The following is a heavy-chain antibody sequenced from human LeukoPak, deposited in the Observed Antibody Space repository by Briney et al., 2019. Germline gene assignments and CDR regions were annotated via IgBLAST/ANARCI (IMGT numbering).Heavy chain of an antibody. CDR3: ARDRKVRPLDY. V-gene: IGHV1-8*01. CDR1: GYTFTSYE. J-gene: IGHJ4*02. D-gene: IGHD1-14*01. CDR2: MNPNSVNT. Sequence: ASVKVSCKASGYTFTSYEINWVRQATGQGLEWMGWMNPNSVNTGYAQKFQGRVTMTRNTSISTAYMELRSLRSDDTAVYYCARDRKVRPLDYWGQGTLVTVSS.